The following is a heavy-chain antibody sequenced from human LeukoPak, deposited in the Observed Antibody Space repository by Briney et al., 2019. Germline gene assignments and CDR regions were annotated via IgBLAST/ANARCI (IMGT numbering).Heavy chain of an antibody. J-gene: IGHJ6*03. D-gene: IGHD3-16*01. CDR3: AREEGGKYYYMDV. Sequence: ASVKVSCKASGYTFISSGISWVRQAPGQGLEWMGWISGYNDDTNYAQKFQGRVAMTTDSSTSTAYMELRSLRSDDTAVYYCAREEGGKYYYMDVRGKGTTVTVSS. CDR2: ISGYNDDT. V-gene: IGHV1-18*01. CDR1: GYTFISSG.